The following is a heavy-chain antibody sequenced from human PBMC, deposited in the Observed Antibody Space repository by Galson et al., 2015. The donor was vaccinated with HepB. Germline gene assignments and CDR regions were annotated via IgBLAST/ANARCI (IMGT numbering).Heavy chain of an antibody. J-gene: IGHJ4*02. D-gene: IGHD3-16*02. V-gene: IGHV3-15*01. CDR3: TTATLVSFANPDY. Sequence: SLRLSCAASGFTFSNAWMSWVRQAPGKGLEWVGRIKSKTDGGTTDYAAPVEGRFTISRADSKDTLYLQMNSLKTEDTAVYYCTTATLVSFANPDYWGQGTLVTVSS. CDR2: IKSKTDGGTT. CDR1: GFTFSNAW.